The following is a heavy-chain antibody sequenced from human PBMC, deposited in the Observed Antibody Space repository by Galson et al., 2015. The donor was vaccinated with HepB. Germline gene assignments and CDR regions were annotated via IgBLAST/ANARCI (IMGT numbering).Heavy chain of an antibody. Sequence: SCKASRYIFTNYGISWVRQAPGQGLEWMGWISPYNGNTNYAQKIQGRVTMSTDTSTSTAYMELRSLRSDDTAVYYCARDALGYDTSGYLDYWGQGTLVTVSS. V-gene: IGHV1-18*01. J-gene: IGHJ4*02. D-gene: IGHD3-22*01. CDR2: ISPYNGNT. CDR3: ARDALGYDTSGYLDY. CDR1: RYIFTNYG.